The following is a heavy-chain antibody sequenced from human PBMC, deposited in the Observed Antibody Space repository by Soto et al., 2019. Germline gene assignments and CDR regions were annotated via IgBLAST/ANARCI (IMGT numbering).Heavy chain of an antibody. J-gene: IGHJ4*02. V-gene: IGHV3-23*01. CDR2: IIGSGGST. D-gene: IGHD3-22*01. Sequence: GGSLRLSCAASGFTFNSYAMSWVLQAPGKGLEWVSTIIGSGGSTYYADAVKGRFSVSRDNSKNTLYLQMNSLRAHDTAVYYCAKDRNYYDSSGYDYWGQGTLVTVSS. CDR1: GFTFNSYA. CDR3: AKDRNYYDSSGYDY.